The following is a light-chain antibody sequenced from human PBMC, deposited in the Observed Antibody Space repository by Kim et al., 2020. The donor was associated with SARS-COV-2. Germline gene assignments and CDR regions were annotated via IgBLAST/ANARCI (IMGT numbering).Light chain of an antibody. CDR1: QSISSY. V-gene: IGKV1-39*01. J-gene: IGKJ3*01. CDR3: QQSYSTPHFT. CDR2: AAS. Sequence: SVGDRVTITCRASQSISSYLNWYQQKPGKAPNLRIYAASSLQSGVPSRFSCSGSGTDFTLTISSLQPEDFATYHCQQSYSTPHFTFGPGTQVDSK.